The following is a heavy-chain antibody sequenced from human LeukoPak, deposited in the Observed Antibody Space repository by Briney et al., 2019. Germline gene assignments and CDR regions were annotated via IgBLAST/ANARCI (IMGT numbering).Heavy chain of an antibody. Sequence: ASVKVSFKASGYTFTSYGISWVRQAPGQGLEWMGWISAYNGNTNYAQKLQGRVTMTTDTSTSTAYMELSSLRSEDTAVYYCARTSATVVTNYYYYYGMDVWGQGTTVTVSS. CDR3: ARTSATVVTNYYYYYGMDV. V-gene: IGHV1-18*01. CDR1: GYTFTSYG. D-gene: IGHD4-23*01. J-gene: IGHJ6*02. CDR2: ISAYNGNT.